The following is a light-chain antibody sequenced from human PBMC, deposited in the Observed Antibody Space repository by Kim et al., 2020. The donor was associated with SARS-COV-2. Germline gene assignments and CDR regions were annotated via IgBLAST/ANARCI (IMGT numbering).Light chain of an antibody. J-gene: IGKJ2*01. V-gene: IGKV3-20*01. CDR3: QQYDNSPYT. CDR1: QSVTSNN. CDR2: GTS. Sequence: LAQGERANLSCRASQSVTSNNVAWFQQKPGQAPGLLIYGTSSRATGIPDRFSGSGSGTDFTLTISRLEPEDFAVYYCQQYDNSPYTFGQGTKLEI.